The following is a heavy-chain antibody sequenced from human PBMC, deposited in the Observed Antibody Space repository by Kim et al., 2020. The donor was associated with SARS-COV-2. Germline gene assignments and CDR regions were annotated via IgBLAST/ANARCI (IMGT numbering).Heavy chain of an antibody. CDR1: GYSFTSYW. D-gene: IGHD6-13*01. J-gene: IGHJ6*02. CDR3: ATHWYSSSISAYGMDV. CDR2: IYPGDSDT. Sequence: GESLKISCKGSGYSFTSYWIGWVRQMPGKGLEWMGIIYPGDSDTRYSPSFQGQVTISADKSISTAYLQWSSLKASDTAMYYCATHWYSSSISAYGMDVWGQGTTVTVSS. V-gene: IGHV5-51*01.